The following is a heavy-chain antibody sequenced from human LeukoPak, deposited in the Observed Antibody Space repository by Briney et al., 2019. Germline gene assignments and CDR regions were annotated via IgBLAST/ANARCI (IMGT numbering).Heavy chain of an antibody. D-gene: IGHD3-9*01. J-gene: IGHJ3*02. Sequence: SQTLSLTCTVSGGSISSGDYYWSWIRQPSGKGLEWIGYIYYSGSTYYNPSLKSRVTISVDTSKNQFSLKLSSVTAADTAVYYCARGEDILTGYYNVGDAFDIWGQGTMVTVS. CDR3: ARGEDILTGYYNVGDAFDI. CDR2: IYYSGST. CDR1: GGSISSGDYY. V-gene: IGHV4-30-4*01.